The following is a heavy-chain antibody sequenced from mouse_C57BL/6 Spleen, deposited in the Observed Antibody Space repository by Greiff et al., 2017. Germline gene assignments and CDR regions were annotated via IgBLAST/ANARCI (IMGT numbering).Heavy chain of an antibody. J-gene: IGHJ2*01. V-gene: IGHV1-15*01. Sequence: QVQLQQSGAELVRPGASVTLSCKASGYTFTDYEMHWVKQTPVHGLEWIGAIDPETGGTAYNQKFKGKAILTADKSSSTAYMELRSLTSEDSAVYYCTPYYGSFFGDWGQGTTLTVSS. CDR1: GYTFTDYE. CDR2: IDPETGGT. D-gene: IGHD1-1*01. CDR3: TPYYGSFFGD.